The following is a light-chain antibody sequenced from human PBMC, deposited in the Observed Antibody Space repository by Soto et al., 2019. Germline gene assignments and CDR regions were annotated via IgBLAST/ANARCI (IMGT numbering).Light chain of an antibody. CDR1: QSVSSN. Sequence: EIVMTQSPATLSVSPGERATLSCRASQSVSSNLAWYQQTPGQAPRLLIYGASTRATGIPDRFSGSGSGTEFTLTISSLQSEDFALYYCQQYNNWPTVTFGGGTKVDIK. CDR2: GAS. V-gene: IGKV3D-15*01. J-gene: IGKJ4*01. CDR3: QQYNNWPTVT.